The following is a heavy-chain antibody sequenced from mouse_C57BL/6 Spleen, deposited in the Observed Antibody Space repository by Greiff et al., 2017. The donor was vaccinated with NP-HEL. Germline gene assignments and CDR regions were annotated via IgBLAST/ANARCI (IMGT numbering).Heavy chain of an antibody. J-gene: IGHJ4*01. CDR2: INPNNGGT. CDR1: GYTFTDYY. Sequence: VQLQQSGPELVKPGASVKISCKASGYTFTDYYMNWVKQSHGKSLEWIGDINPNNGGTSYNQKFKGKATLTVDKSSSTAYMELRSLTSEDSAVYYCARHYYSKGYYYAMDYWGQGTSVTVSS. V-gene: IGHV1-26*01. CDR3: ARHYYSKGYYYAMDY. D-gene: IGHD2-5*01.